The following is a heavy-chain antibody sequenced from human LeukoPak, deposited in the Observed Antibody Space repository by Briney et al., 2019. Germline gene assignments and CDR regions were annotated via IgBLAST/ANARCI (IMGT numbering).Heavy chain of an antibody. CDR3: ARDSPYSSSPALEP. D-gene: IGHD6-6*01. J-gene: IGHJ4*02. Sequence: PSETLSLTCIVSGGSISSGSYYWSWIRQPAGKGLEWIGRIYTSGSTNYNPSLKSRVTISVDTSKNQFSLKLSSVTAADTAVYYCARDSPYSSSPALEPWGQGTLVTVSS. CDR1: GGSISSGSYY. CDR2: IYTSGST. V-gene: IGHV4-61*02.